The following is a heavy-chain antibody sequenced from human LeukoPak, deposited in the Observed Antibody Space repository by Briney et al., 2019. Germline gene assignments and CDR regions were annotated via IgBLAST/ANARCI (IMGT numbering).Heavy chain of an antibody. V-gene: IGHV4-39*07. J-gene: IGHJ3*02. CDR2: IYYSGST. D-gene: IGHD6-19*01. CDR1: GGSISSSSYY. CDR3: ARDSDPRASGRYGRAFDI. Sequence: PSETLSLTCTVSGGSISSSSYYWGWIRQPPGKGLEWIGSIYYSGSTYYNPSLKSRVTISVDTSKNQFSLKLSSVTAADTAVYYCARDSDPRASGRYGRAFDIWGQGTMVTVSS.